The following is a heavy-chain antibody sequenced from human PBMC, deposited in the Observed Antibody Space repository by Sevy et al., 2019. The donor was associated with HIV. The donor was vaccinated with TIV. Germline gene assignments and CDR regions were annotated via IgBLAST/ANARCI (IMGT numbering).Heavy chain of an antibody. D-gene: IGHD6-13*01. CDR1: GFSLSTSGVG. V-gene: IGHV2-5*02. CDR2: IYWDDDK. CDR3: AHRGLAAAGMLYAFDI. Sequence: SGPTLVNPTQTLTLTCTFSGFSLSTSGVGVGWIRQPPGKALEWLALIYWDDDKRYSPSLKSRLTITKDTSKNPVVLTMTNMDPVDTATYYCAHRGLAAAGMLYAFDIWGQGTMVTVSS. J-gene: IGHJ3*02.